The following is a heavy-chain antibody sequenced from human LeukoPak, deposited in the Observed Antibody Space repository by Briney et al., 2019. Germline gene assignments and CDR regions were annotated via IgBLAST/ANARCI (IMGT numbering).Heavy chain of an antibody. CDR1: VYTFSSYC. Sequence: GGFLRLSCAASVYTFSSYCMNWVREAPWKGREWVLSISSSSSYIYYADSVKGRFTISRDNAKNSLYLQMNSLRAEDTAVYYCARDFDWFTINWGQGTLVTVSS. V-gene: IGHV3-21*01. J-gene: IGHJ4*02. CDR2: ISSSSSYI. D-gene: IGHD3-9*01. CDR3: ARDFDWFTIN.